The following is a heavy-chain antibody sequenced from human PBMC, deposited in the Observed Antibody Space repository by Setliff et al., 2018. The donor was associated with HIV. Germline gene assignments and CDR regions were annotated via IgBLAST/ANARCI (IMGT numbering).Heavy chain of an antibody. D-gene: IGHD2-15*01. CDR1: GDSINSRSYY. J-gene: IGHJ1*01. Sequence: SETLSLTCSVFGDSINSRSYYWGWIRQSPGQGLEWIGNILSGGTTFYNPSLKSRVSMSVDTSKNQFSLKVNSVTAADTAVYYCASRGIVEVTISMPDEYFVHWGHGTLVTVSS. CDR2: ILSGGTT. V-gene: IGHV4-39*01. CDR3: ASRGIVEVTISMPDEYFVH.